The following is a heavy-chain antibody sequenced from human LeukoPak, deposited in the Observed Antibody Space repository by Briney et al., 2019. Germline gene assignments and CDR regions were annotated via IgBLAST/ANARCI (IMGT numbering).Heavy chain of an antibody. V-gene: IGHV3-23*01. D-gene: IGHD4-17*01. Sequence: GGGLRLSCAASGFTFSSYAMSWVRRAPGKGLEWVSAISGSGGSTYYADSVKGRFTISRDNSKNTLYLQMNSLRAEDTAVYYCAKNGDYFARLIWDIWGQGTMVTVSS. CDR2: ISGSGGST. CDR3: AKNGDYFARLIWDI. J-gene: IGHJ3*02. CDR1: GFTFSSYA.